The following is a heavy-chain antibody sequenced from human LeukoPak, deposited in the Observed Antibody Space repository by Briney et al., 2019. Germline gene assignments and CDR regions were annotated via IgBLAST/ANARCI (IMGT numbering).Heavy chain of an antibody. D-gene: IGHD6-6*01. V-gene: IGHV4-38-2*01. Sequence: KPSETLSLTCVVSGYSISSGYYWGWIRQPPGKGLEWIGSICHSGSTYCQPSLKSRVTISVDTSKNQFSLKLSSVTAADTAVYYCASGLYFGGGWLVPNFDYWGQGTLVTVSS. J-gene: IGHJ4*02. CDR1: GYSISSGYY. CDR3: ASGLYFGGGWLVPNFDY. CDR2: ICHSGST.